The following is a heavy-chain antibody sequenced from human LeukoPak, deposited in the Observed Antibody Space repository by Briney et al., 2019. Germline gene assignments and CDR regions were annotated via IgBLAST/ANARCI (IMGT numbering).Heavy chain of an antibody. V-gene: IGHV1-2*02. CDR3: ARGTPPPLYYDFWSGYYGFDP. J-gene: IGHJ5*02. CDR1: GYTFTGYY. D-gene: IGHD3-3*01. CDR2: INPNSGGT. Sequence: ASVKVSCKASGYTFTGYYMHWVRQAPGQGLEWMGWINPNSGGTNYAQKFQGRVTMTRDTSTSTAYMELSRLRSDDTAVYYCARGTPPPLYYDFWSGYYGFDPWGQGTLVTVSS.